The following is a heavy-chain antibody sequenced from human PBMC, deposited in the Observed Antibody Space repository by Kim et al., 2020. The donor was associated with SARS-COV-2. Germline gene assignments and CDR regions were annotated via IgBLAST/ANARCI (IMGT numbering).Heavy chain of an antibody. Sequence: PTLKSRDTISVDTSKNQFSLKLGSVTAADTAVYYCASHTGGYSYGYYFDYWGQGTLVTVSS. V-gene: IGHV4-59*08. D-gene: IGHD5-18*01. CDR3: ASHTGGYSYGYYFDY. J-gene: IGHJ4*02.